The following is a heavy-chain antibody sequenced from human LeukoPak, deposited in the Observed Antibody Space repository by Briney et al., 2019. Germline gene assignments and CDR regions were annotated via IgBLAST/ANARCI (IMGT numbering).Heavy chain of an antibody. J-gene: IGHJ6*02. V-gene: IGHV4-34*01. CDR3: ARGFYYDSSGYAMDV. Sequence: SETLSLTCAVYGGSFSGYYWSWIRQPPGKGLEWIGEINHSGSTNYNPSLKSRVTISLDTSKNQFSLKLSSVTAADTAVYYCARGFYYDSSGYAMDVWGQGTTVTVSS. CDR1: GGSFSGYY. CDR2: INHSGST. D-gene: IGHD3-22*01.